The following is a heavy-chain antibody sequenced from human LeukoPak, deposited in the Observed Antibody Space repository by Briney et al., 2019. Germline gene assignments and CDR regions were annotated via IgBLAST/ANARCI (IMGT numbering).Heavy chain of an antibody. CDR2: ISYDGSNK. D-gene: IGHD4-17*01. V-gene: IGHV3-30*18. Sequence: GGSLRLSCAASGFTFSSYGMHWVRQAPGKGLEWVAVISYDGSNKYYADSVEGRFTISRDNSKNTLYLQMNSLRAEDTAVYYCAKNFDDYGDYWYDYWGQGTLVTVSS. CDR1: GFTFSSYG. CDR3: AKNFDDYGDYWYDY. J-gene: IGHJ4*02.